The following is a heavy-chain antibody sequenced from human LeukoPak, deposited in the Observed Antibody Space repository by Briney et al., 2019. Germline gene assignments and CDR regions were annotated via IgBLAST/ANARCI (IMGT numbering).Heavy chain of an antibody. CDR1: GFTFNNYW. Sequence: PGGSLRLSCAASGFTFNNYWINWVRQAPGKGLVWVSRINSDGSTNYADSVKGRFTISRDNAKNTVYLQMDSLGAEDTAVYYCARTAMSSSGRVDYWGQGTLVTVSS. J-gene: IGHJ4*02. CDR2: INSDGST. D-gene: IGHD6-19*01. V-gene: IGHV3-74*01. CDR3: ARTAMSSSGRVDY.